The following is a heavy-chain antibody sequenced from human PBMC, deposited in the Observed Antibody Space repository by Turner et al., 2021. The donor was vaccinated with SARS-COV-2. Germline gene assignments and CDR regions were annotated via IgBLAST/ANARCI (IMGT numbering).Heavy chain of an antibody. CDR2: VYYRGST. Sequence: QLQLQESGPGLVKSSETLSLTCTVSGGSISSSNYYWGWIRQPPGKGLEWIGSVYYRGSTYYNPSLKSRLTISVDTSKNQFSLKLSSVTAADTAVYYCARFEYGYSYSFGFDYWGQGTLVTVSS. V-gene: IGHV4-39*01. D-gene: IGHD5-18*01. J-gene: IGHJ4*02. CDR1: GGSISSSNYY. CDR3: ARFEYGYSYSFGFDY.